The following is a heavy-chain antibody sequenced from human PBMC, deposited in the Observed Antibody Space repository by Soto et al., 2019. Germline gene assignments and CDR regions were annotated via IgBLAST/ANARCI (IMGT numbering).Heavy chain of an antibody. D-gene: IGHD1-26*01. CDR3: AIDSDRGY. CDR2: ISATTGNT. Sequence: EVRLSESGGGLVQPGESLRLSCAASGFNFSIYSMIWVRQAPGKGLGWVSGISATTGNTYYTNSVKGRFTISRDNFENTLFLQMNNLRVEDTALYYRAIDSDRGYCGQGTLVTVSS. V-gene: IGHV3-23*01. CDR1: GFNFSIYS. J-gene: IGHJ4*02.